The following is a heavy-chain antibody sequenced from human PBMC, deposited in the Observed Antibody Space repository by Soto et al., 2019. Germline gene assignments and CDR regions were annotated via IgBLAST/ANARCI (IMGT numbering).Heavy chain of an antibody. Sequence: SPTLSLTCGISGDSVSSNIAAWNWIRQSPSRGLEWLGRTYYRSKWYNEDAVSVRGRISSNPDTSKNQFSLQLNSVTPEDTGVYYCARFIAAVGLGSRAFDIWGQGTMVTVSS. J-gene: IGHJ3*02. CDR3: ARFIAAVGLGSRAFDI. V-gene: IGHV6-1*01. CDR2: TYYRSKWYN. D-gene: IGHD6-13*01. CDR1: GDSVSSNIAA.